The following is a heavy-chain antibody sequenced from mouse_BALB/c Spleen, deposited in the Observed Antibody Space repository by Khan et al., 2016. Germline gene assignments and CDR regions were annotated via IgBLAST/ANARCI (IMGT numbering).Heavy chain of an antibody. J-gene: IGHJ3*01. CDR2: INTYTGEP. Sequence: QIQLVQSGPELKKPGETVRISCKASGYTFTNYGMNWVKQAPGKGLKWMGWINTYTGEPTYADDFKGRFAFSLETSASSAYLQINNLKKEDTATYFCARPDYGSSRGFAYWGQGTLVTVSA. D-gene: IGHD1-1*01. CDR1: GYTFTNYG. V-gene: IGHV9-3-1*01. CDR3: ARPDYGSSRGFAY.